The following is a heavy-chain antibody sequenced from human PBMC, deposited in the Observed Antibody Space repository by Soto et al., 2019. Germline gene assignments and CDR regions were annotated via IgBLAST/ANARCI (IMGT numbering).Heavy chain of an antibody. CDR1: GGIFNTYA. J-gene: IGHJ4*02. CDR3: TRGTGMSHSWYADS. CDR2: IITIFGTA. D-gene: IGHD6-13*01. V-gene: IGHV1-69*01. Sequence: QVQLVQSGAEVKKPGSSVKVSCKASGGIFNTYALSWVRQAPGQGLEWMGGIITIFGTANYAQKFQGSVTITADESTNTTYMELSSLRSDDTAVYYCTRGTGMSHSWYADSWGQGTRVTVSS.